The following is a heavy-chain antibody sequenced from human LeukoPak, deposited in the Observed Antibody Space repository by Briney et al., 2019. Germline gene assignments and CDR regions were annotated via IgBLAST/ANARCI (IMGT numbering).Heavy chain of an antibody. V-gene: IGHV4-34*01. J-gene: IGHJ4*02. CDR1: GGSFSGYY. CDR2: INHSGNS. Sequence: PSETLSLTCSVYGGSFSGYYWRWIRQPPGKGLEWIGEINHSGNSNYNPSLKSRVTISVDTSKNQFSLKLNSVTAADTCVYYCARGLTHWGQGTLVTVSS. CDR3: ARGLTH.